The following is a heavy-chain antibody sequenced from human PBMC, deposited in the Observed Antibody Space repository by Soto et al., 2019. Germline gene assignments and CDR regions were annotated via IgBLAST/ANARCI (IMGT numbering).Heavy chain of an antibody. D-gene: IGHD6-13*01. V-gene: IGHV3-21*02. CDR3: AGRIAAGGGMDV. Sequence: EVQLVESGGGLVKPGGSLRLSCEASGFTFSGHTLTWVRQAPGKGLEWVSSISSSGGYIHYANSVKGRFTISRHNANNALLLQRNSLRVEDTALYYCAGRIAAGGGMDVWGQGTTVSVSS. CDR2: ISSSGGYI. CDR1: GFTFSGHT. J-gene: IGHJ6*02.